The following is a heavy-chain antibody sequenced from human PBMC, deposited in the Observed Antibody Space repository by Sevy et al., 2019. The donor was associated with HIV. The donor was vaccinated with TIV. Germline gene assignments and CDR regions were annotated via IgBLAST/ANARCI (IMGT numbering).Heavy chain of an antibody. D-gene: IGHD2-2*03. CDR2: INEDSRII. CDR3: VRGFGYWSIDY. CDR1: GFTFTSYS. V-gene: IGHV3-48*02. J-gene: IGHJ4*02. Sequence: GGSLRLSCAVSGFTFTSYSVNWVRRAPGKGLDWVSYINEDSRIIYYADSVKGRFTISRDNVRNTVFLQMNSLRDEDTAVYYCVRGFGYWSIDYWSQGTLVTVSS.